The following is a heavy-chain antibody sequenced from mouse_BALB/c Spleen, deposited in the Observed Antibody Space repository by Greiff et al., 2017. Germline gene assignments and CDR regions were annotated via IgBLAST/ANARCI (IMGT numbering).Heavy chain of an antibody. CDR1: GFAFSSYD. V-gene: IGHV5-12-1*01. D-gene: IGHD2-14*01. CDR2: ISSGGGST. Sequence: DVKLVESGAGLVKPGGSLKLSCAASGFAFSSYDMSWVRQTPAKRLEWVAYISSGGGSTYYPDTVKGRFTISRDTAKNTLYLQMSSLKSEDTAMYYCARHGKVREEFAYWGQGTLVTVSA. CDR3: ARHGKVREEFAY. J-gene: IGHJ3*01.